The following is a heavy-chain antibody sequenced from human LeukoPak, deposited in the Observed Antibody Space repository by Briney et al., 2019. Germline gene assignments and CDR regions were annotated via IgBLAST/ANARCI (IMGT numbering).Heavy chain of an antibody. CDR2: IIPIFGTA. V-gene: IGHV1-69*13. J-gene: IGHJ6*01. Sequence: SVKVSCKASGYTFTSYGISWVRQAPGQGLEWMGGIIPIFGTANYAQKFQGRVTITADEFTRTAYMELSRLRSEDTAVYYCARDGEMATLNYYGMDVWGQGTTVTVSS. CDR1: GYTFTSYG. CDR3: ARDGEMATLNYYGMDV. D-gene: IGHD5-24*01.